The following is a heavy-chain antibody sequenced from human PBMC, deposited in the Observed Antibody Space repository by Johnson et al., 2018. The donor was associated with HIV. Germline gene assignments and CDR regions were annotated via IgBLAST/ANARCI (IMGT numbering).Heavy chain of an antibody. D-gene: IGHD5-24*01. CDR1: GFTFSSYA. Sequence: VQVVESGGGVVQPGRSLKLSCAASGFTFSSYAMHWVRQAPGKGLEWVSVLFSGGTTYYADSVMGRFTISRDNSKNTLYLQMNSLRAEDTALYYCARACRDGYTCDVYDIWGQGTVVTVSS. J-gene: IGHJ3*02. CDR2: LFSGGTT. V-gene: IGHV3-66*01. CDR3: ARACRDGYTCDVYDI.